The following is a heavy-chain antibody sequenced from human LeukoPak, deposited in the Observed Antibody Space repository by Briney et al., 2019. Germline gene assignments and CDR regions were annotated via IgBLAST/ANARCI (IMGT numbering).Heavy chain of an antibody. D-gene: IGHD3-10*01. V-gene: IGHV5-51*01. CDR2: FYPGDSDI. Sequence: GESLKISCKGSGYSFTNYWITWVRQMPGKGLEWMGIFYPGDSDIRYSPSFRGQVTMSVDKSISTAYLQWRSLKASDTAMYYCARVHYGSGSLSSWFDPWGRGTRVTVSS. CDR3: ARVHYGSGSLSSWFDP. J-gene: IGHJ5*02. CDR1: GYSFTNYW.